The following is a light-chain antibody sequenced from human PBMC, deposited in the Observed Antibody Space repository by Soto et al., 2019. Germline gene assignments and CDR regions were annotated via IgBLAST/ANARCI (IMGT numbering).Light chain of an antibody. CDR1: QTISTN. V-gene: IGKV3-15*01. CDR2: GGS. J-gene: IGKJ1*01. CDR3: QQYNSWPEA. Sequence: EVVMTQSPATLSVSPGERATLSCRASQTISTNLAWYQHKPGQPPRLLVYGGSTRAAAIPARFSGSGSGTEFTLTISGLQSEDSAVYYCQQYNSWPEAFGQGTKVEL.